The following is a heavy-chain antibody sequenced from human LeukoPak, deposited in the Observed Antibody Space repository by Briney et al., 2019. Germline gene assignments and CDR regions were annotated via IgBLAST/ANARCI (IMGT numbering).Heavy chain of an antibody. CDR2: ISGSGAYI. CDR1: GFTFTTYT. CDR3: AKESIWEPYYYDSSGYYIG. Sequence: GGSLRLSCAASGFTFTTYTMNWVRQAPGKGLEWVSSISGSGAYIYYADSVKGRFTISRDNVKNSLYLQMNSLRAEDTAVYYCAKESIWEPYYYDSSGYYIGWGQGTLVTVSS. D-gene: IGHD3-22*01. J-gene: IGHJ4*02. V-gene: IGHV3-21*04.